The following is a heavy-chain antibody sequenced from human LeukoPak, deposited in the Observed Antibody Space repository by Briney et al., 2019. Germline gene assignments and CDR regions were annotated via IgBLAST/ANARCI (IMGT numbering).Heavy chain of an antibody. D-gene: IGHD6-13*01. J-gene: IGHJ4*02. CDR2: IYYSGST. CDR3: AGAYSSSWSYYFDY. Sequence: PSETLSLTCTVSGGSISSYYWSWIRQPPGKGLEWIGYIYYSGSTNYNPSLKSRVTISVDTSKNQFSLKLSSVTAADTAVYYCAGAYSSSWSYYFDYWGQGTLVTVSS. CDR1: GGSISSYY. V-gene: IGHV4-59*01.